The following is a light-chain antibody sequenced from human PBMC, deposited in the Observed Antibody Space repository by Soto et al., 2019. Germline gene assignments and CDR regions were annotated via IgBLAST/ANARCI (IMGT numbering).Light chain of an antibody. CDR1: SSDVGGYNY. V-gene: IGLV2-14*01. J-gene: IGLJ1*01. Sequence: QSALTQPASVSGSPGQSITISCTGTSSDVGGYNYVSWYQQHPGKAPKLMIYDVSNRPSGVSNRFSGSKSGKTASLTISGLQAEDEADYYCSSYTRSSFYVFGTGT. CDR2: DVS. CDR3: SSYTRSSFYV.